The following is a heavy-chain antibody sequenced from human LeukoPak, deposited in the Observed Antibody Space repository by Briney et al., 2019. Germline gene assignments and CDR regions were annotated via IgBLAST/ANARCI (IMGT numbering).Heavy chain of an antibody. D-gene: IGHD1-26*01. V-gene: IGHV4-59*01. CDR2: IYYSGST. CDR3: ARFPPRLVGPTPDAFDI. J-gene: IGHJ3*02. Sequence: PSETLSLTCTVSSGSINNYYWSWIRQPPGKGLEWLGYIYYSGSTNYNPSLRSRVTISVDTSKNQFSLRLSSLTAADTAVYYCARFPPRLVGPTPDAFDIWGQGTMVTVSS. CDR1: SGSINNYY.